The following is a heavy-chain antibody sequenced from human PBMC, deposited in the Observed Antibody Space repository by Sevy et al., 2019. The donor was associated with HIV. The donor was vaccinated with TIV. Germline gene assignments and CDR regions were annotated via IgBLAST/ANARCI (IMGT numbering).Heavy chain of an antibody. CDR2: INEDGTEK. V-gene: IGHV3-7*01. Sequence: QLGGSLRLSCAASGFTFSTYWMSWFRQAPGKGLEWVANINEDGTEKFYVDSVKGRFTMSRDNAKNSLYLQMNSLRAEDAAVYYWARDNATVSRRGLRYYYYGTDVWGQGTTVTVSS. CDR1: GFTFSTYW. D-gene: IGHD2-2*01. J-gene: IGHJ6*02. CDR3: ARDNATVSRRGLRYYYYGTDV.